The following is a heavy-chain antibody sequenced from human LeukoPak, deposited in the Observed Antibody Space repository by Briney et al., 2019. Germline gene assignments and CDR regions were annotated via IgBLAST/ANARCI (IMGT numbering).Heavy chain of an antibody. V-gene: IGHV3-72*01. CDR1: GFILSDHY. CDR2: TRNKAKSYTK. D-gene: IGHD1-26*01. J-gene: IGHJ5*02. CDR3: GRSGRYRPSDL. Sequence: GGSLRLSCAASGFILSDHYIDWVRQAPGKGLEWVGRTRNKAKSYTKEYSASVKGRFTISRDDPKNLLYLQMNSLKSEDTAVYYCGRSGRYRPSDLWGQGTLVTVSS.